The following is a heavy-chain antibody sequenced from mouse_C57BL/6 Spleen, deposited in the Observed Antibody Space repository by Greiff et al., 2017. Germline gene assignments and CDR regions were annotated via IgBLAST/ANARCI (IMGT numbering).Heavy chain of an antibody. D-gene: IGHD1-1*01. V-gene: IGHV3-6*01. Sequence: EVQLQQSGPGLVKPSQSLSLTCSVTGYSITSGYYWNWIRQFPGNKLEWMGYISYDGSNNYNPSLKNRISITRDTSKNQFFLKLNSVTTEDTATYYCASTKGYFDVWGTGTTVTVSS. J-gene: IGHJ1*03. CDR1: GYSITSGYY. CDR2: ISYDGSN. CDR3: ASTKGYFDV.